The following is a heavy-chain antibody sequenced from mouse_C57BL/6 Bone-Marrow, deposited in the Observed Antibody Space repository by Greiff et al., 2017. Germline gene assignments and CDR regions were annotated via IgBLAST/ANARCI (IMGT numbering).Heavy chain of an antibody. D-gene: IGHD1-1*01. CDR3: AREGYYGSSPAWFAY. CDR1: GYSFTDYN. V-gene: IGHV1-39*01. J-gene: IGHJ3*01. Sequence: VQLKQSGPELVKPGASVKISCKASGYSFTDYNMNWVKQSNGKSLEWIGVINPNYGTTSYNQKFKGKATVTVDQSSSTAYMQLNSLTSEDSAVYYGAREGYYGSSPAWFAYWGQGTLVTVSA. CDR2: INPNYGTT.